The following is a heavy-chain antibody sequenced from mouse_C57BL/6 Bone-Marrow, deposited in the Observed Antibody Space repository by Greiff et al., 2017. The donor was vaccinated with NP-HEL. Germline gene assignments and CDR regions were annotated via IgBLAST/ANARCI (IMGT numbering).Heavy chain of an antibody. CDR2: IYPGSGST. CDR3: AREPYYYGTLFAY. J-gene: IGHJ3*01. CDR1: GYTFTSYW. V-gene: IGHV1-55*01. D-gene: IGHD1-1*01. Sequence: QVQLQQPGAELVKPGASVKMSCKASGYTFTSYWITWVKQRPGQGLEWIGDIYPGSGSTNYNEKFKSKATLTVDTSSSTAYMQLSSLTSEDSAVYYCAREPYYYGTLFAYWGQGTLVTVSA.